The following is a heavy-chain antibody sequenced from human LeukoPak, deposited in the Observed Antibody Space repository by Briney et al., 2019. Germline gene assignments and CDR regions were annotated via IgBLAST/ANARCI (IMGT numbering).Heavy chain of an antibody. D-gene: IGHD6-13*01. J-gene: IGHJ4*02. V-gene: IGHV1-2*02. CDR3: ARDKGSSWYQYDY. CDR1: GYTFTSHY. Sequence: ASVKVSCKASGYTFTSHYMHWVRQAPGQGLEWMGWINPNSGGKNYAQKFQGRVTMTRDTSISTAYIELSRLRPDDTAVYYCARDKGSSWYQYDYWGQGTLVTVSS. CDR2: INPNSGGK.